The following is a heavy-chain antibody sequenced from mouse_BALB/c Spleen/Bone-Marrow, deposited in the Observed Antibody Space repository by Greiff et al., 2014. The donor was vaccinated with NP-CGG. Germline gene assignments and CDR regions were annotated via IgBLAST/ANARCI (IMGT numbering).Heavy chain of an antibody. V-gene: IGHV2-4-1*01. CDR2: IWSGGST. J-gene: IGHJ4*01. D-gene: IGHD2-4*01. CDR3: ARNEGLREDYAMDY. Sequence: QVQLQQSGPGLVQPSQSLSLTCPVSGFSFTSYGVHWVRQSPGKGLEWLGVIWSGGSTDYNAAFISRLSISKDNSKSQVFFKMNSLQADDTAIYYCARNEGLREDYAMDYWGQGTSVTVSS. CDR1: GFSFTSYG.